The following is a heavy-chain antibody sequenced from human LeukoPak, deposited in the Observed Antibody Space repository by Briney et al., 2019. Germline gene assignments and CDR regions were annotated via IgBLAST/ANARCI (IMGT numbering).Heavy chain of an antibody. Sequence: GASVKVSCKASGYTFTGYYMHWVRQAPGQGLEWMGIINPSGGSTSYAQKFQGRVTMTRDTSTSTVYMELSSLRSEDTAVYYCARALYDYVWGSYRYTGYYFDYWGQGTLVTVSS. D-gene: IGHD3-16*02. CDR2: INPSGGST. J-gene: IGHJ4*02. CDR3: ARALYDYVWGSYRYTGYYFDY. CDR1: GYTFTGYY. V-gene: IGHV1-46*01.